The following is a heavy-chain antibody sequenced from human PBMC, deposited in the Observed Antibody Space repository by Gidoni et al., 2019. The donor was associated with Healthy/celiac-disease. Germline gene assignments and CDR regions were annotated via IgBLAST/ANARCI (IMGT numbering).Heavy chain of an antibody. J-gene: IGHJ6*02. V-gene: IGHV1-69*04. D-gene: IGHD5-18*01. CDR3: ALVRGYSYDYYYYYGMDV. Sequence: QVQLVQSGAEVKKPGSSVKVSCKASGGTFSRYAIRWVRPAPGQGLEWMGRIIPILGIANYAQKFQGRVTITADKSTSTAYMELSSLRSEDTAVYYCALVRGYSYDYYYYYGMDVWGQGTTVTVSS. CDR1: GGTFSRYA. CDR2: IIPILGIA.